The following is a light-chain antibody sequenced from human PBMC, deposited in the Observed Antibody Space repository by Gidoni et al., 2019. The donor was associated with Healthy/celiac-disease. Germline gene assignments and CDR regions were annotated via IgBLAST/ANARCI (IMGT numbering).Light chain of an antibody. CDR1: SSDVGGYNY. CDR2: DVS. Sequence: QSALTQPASVSGSPGPSITISCTGTSSDVGGYNYVSWNQQHPGKAPKLMIYDVSNRPSGVSNRFSGSKSGNTASLTISGLQAEDEADYYCSSYTSSSTLTVFGGGTKLTVL. CDR3: SSYTSSSTLTV. V-gene: IGLV2-14*01. J-gene: IGLJ2*01.